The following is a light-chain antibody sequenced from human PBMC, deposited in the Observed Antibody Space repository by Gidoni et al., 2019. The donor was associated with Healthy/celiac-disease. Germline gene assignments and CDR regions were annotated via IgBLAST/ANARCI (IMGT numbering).Light chain of an antibody. Sequence: EIVMTQSPATLSVSPGERATLSCRASQSVSSDLAWYQQKPGQAPRLLIYGASTRATGIPARFSGSGSGTEFTLTISSLQPEDFAVYYCQQYNYWPPLTFGGGTKVEIK. CDR2: GAS. CDR1: QSVSSD. V-gene: IGKV3-15*01. J-gene: IGKJ4*01. CDR3: QQYNYWPPLT.